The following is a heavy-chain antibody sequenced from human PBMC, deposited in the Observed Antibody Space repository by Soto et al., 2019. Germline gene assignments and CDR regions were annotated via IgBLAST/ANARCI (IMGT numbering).Heavy chain of an antibody. CDR2: IYYSGST. J-gene: IGHJ5*01. V-gene: IGHV4-59*01. CDR3: ARGPGGPAAILLGVPGSAWFDS. CDR1: GGSISSYY. Sequence: TSETLSLTCTVSGGSISSYYWSWIRQPPGKGLEWIGYIYYSGSTNYNPSLKSRVTISVDTSKNQFSLKLSSVTAADTAVYYCARGPGGPAAILLGVPGSAWFDSWGQGTRVTVAS. D-gene: IGHD2-2*01.